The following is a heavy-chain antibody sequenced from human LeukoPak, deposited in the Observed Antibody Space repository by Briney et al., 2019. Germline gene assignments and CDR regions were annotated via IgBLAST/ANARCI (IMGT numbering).Heavy chain of an antibody. Sequence: SETLSLTCTVSGGSISSGDYYWSWIRQPPGKGLEWVGYIYYTGSTYYNPSLKSRVTISVDTSKNQFSLKLSSVTAADTAVYYCARETIAVVPAAAYYYGMDVWGQGTTVTVSS. D-gene: IGHD2-2*01. V-gene: IGHV4-30-4*02. J-gene: IGHJ6*02. CDR1: GGSISSGDYY. CDR3: ARETIAVVPAAAYYYGMDV. CDR2: IYYTGST.